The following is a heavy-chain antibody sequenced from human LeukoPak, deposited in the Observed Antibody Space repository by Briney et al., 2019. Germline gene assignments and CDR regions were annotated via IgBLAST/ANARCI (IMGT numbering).Heavy chain of an antibody. J-gene: IGHJ1*01. V-gene: IGHV4-39*07. CDR3: ASSPELRFLEWYRVGYFQH. D-gene: IGHD3-3*01. CDR1: GGSISSSSYY. Sequence: SETLSLTCTVSGGSISSSSYYWGWIRQPPGKGLEWIGSIYYSGSTYYNPSLKSRVTISVDTSKNQFSLKLSSVTAADTAVYYCASSPELRFLEWYRVGYFQHWGQGALVTVSS. CDR2: IYYSGST.